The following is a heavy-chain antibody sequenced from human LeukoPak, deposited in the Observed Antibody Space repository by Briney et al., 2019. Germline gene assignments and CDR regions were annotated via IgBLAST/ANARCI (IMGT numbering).Heavy chain of an antibody. CDR1: GFTFSDYW. Sequence: QTGGSLRLSCAASGFTFSDYWMSWVRQAPGQGLEWVAKINQDGRDQHFVDSVKGRFTISRDNAKNSLFLQMDSLRAEETGVYYCTGGALDYWGQGALVTVSS. CDR3: TGGALDY. V-gene: IGHV3-7*04. J-gene: IGHJ4*02. CDR2: INQDGRDQ.